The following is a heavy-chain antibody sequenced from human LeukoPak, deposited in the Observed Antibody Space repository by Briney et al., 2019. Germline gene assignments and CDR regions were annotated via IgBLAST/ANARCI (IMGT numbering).Heavy chain of an antibody. Sequence: PGGSLRLSCAASGFTFSSYAMSWVRQAPGKGLEWVSVLYSGGATYYADSVKGRFTISRDNSKNTLYLQMNSLRAEDTAVYYCAREFSGCDYWGQGTLVTVSS. CDR3: AREFSGCDY. CDR1: GFTFSSYA. V-gene: IGHV3-53*01. J-gene: IGHJ4*02. CDR2: LYSGGAT. D-gene: IGHD6-19*01.